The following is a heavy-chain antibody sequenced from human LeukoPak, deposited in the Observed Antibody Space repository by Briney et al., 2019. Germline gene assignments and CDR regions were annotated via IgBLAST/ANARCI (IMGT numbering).Heavy chain of an antibody. CDR2: INPNSGGT. J-gene: IGHJ4*02. D-gene: IGHD3-16*01. CDR1: GYTFSSYD. V-gene: IGHV1-2*02. Sequence: GASVKVSCKASGYTFSSYDINWVRQAPGQGLEWMGWINPNSGGTNYAQKFQGRVTMTRDTSISTAYMELSRLRSDDTAVYYCARWMGVNYSDYWGQGTLVTVSS. CDR3: ARWMGVNYSDY.